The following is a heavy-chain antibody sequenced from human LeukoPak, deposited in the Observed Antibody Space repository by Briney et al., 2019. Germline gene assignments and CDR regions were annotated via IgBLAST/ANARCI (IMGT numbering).Heavy chain of an antibody. CDR3: ARDNSVRDEAWWFNP. V-gene: IGHV4-4*07. D-gene: IGHD5-24*01. J-gene: IGHJ5*02. CDR2: IYTSGST. Sequence: PSETLSLTCTVSGGSISSYYWSWIRQPAGKGLEWIGRIYTSGSTNYNPSLKSRVTMSVDTSKNQFSLKLSSVIAADTAVYYCARDNSVRDEAWWFNPWSQGTLVTVSS. CDR1: GGSISSYY.